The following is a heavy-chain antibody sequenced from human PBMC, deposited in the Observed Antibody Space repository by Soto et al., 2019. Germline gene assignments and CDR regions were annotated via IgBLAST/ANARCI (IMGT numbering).Heavy chain of an antibody. Sequence: ASVKVSCKASGYTFTGYYMHWVRQAPGQGLEWMGWINPNSGGTNYAQKFQGWVTMTRDTSISTAYMELGRLRSDDTAVYYCARAAAYCGGDCQDYYGMDVWGQGTTVTVSS. CDR2: INPNSGGT. V-gene: IGHV1-2*04. D-gene: IGHD2-21*02. CDR1: GYTFTGYY. CDR3: ARAAAYCGGDCQDYYGMDV. J-gene: IGHJ6*02.